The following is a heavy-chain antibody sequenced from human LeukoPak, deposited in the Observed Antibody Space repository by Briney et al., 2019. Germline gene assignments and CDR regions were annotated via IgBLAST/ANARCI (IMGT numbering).Heavy chain of an antibody. CDR3: ARENDCSSTSCSQLNWFDP. V-gene: IGHV4-39*07. D-gene: IGHD2-2*01. J-gene: IGHJ5*02. CDR1: GGSIRSSYYY. Sequence: PSETLSLTCTVSGGSIRSSYYYWGWIRQPPGKGLEWIGEIYHSGSTNYNPSLKSRVTISVGKSKNQFSLKLSSVTAADTAVYYCARENDCSSTSCSQLNWFDPWGQGTLVTVSS. CDR2: IYHSGST.